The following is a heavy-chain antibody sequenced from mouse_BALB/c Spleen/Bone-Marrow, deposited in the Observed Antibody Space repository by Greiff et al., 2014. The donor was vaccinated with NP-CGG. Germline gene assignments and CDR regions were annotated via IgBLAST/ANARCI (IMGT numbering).Heavy chain of an antibody. CDR1: GFNIKDTH. CDR2: IDPANGNT. V-gene: IGHV14-3*02. J-gene: IGHJ1*01. Sequence: DVQLVESGAELVKPGASVKLSCTASGFNIKDTHMHWVKQRPEQGLEWIGRIDPANGNTKYDPKFQGKATITADTSSNTAYLQLSSLTSEDTAVYYCARYDYGWYFYVWGAGTTVTVSS. D-gene: IGHD1-1*01. CDR3: ARYDYGWYFYV.